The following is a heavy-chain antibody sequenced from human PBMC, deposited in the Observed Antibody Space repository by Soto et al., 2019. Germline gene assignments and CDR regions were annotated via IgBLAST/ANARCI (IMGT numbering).Heavy chain of an antibody. CDR1: GYTFTSYG. CDR2: ISAYNGNT. CDR3: ARGKIELLRRSYGMDV. J-gene: IGHJ6*02. Sequence: GASVKVSCKASGYTFTSYGISGVRQAPGQGLEGMGWISAYNGNTNDAQTLQGRVTMTTDTSTSTAYMELRSLRSDDTAVYYCARGKIELLRRSYGMDVWGQGPTVTVSS. D-gene: IGHD2-21*02. V-gene: IGHV1-18*04.